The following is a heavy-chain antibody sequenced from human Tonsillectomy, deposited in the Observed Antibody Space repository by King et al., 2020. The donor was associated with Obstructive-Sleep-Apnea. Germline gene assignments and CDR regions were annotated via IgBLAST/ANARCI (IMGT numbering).Heavy chain of an antibody. V-gene: IGHV3-9*01. J-gene: IGHJ2*01. D-gene: IGHD6-13*01. Sequence: VQLVESGGRLVQPGRSLRLSCAASGFTFGDYAMHWVRQRPGKGLEWVPGLSWNRNSIASADSVQGRLPISRDNAQNSLYLEMDSLAPEDTARYYCARGTVGQQLDWYFDLWGRGTLVTGSS. CDR1: GFTFGDYA. CDR2: LSWNRNSI. CDR3: ARGTVGQQLDWYFDL.